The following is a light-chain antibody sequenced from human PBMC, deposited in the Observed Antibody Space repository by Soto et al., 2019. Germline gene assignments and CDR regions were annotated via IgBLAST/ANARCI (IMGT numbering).Light chain of an antibody. CDR2: KAS. Sequence: DIQMTQSPSTLSASVGDRVTITCRASQSISSWLAWYQQKPGKAPKLLIYKASSLESGVPSRFSGSGSGTEFTLTISSLQPDDFATYYCQEYSNWTFGQGTKVEIK. V-gene: IGKV1-5*03. J-gene: IGKJ1*01. CDR3: QEYSNWT. CDR1: QSISSW.